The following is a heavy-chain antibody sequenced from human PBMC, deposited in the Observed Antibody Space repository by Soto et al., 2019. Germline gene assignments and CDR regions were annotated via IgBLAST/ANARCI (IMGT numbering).Heavy chain of an antibody. CDR2: IGVDGVTT. CDR1: GFTFSNFG. D-gene: IGHD3-16*01. J-gene: IGHJ4*02. Sequence: EVQLLESGGDLVQPGGSLRLSCVASGFTFSNFGMSWVRQAPGQGLQWVSIIGVDGVTTYYADTVRGRFTISRDNSKNTLCLQMSSLREAITAIYYCVKNMTMGAPSDYFDYWGQGPRVTASS. CDR3: VKNMTMGAPSDYFDY. V-gene: IGHV3-23*01.